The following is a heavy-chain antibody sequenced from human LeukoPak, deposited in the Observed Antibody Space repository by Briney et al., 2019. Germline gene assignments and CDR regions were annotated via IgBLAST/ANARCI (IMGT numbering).Heavy chain of an antibody. CDR2: IKQDGSEK. Sequence: GGSLRLSCAASGFTFSTYWMSWVRQAPGKGLEWVANIKQDGSEKYYVDSVKGRFTISRDNAENSLYLQMNSLRAEDTAVYYCAREGCTGTSCYTLSWFDPWGQGTLVTVSS. J-gene: IGHJ5*02. D-gene: IGHD2-2*02. V-gene: IGHV3-7*03. CDR3: AREGCTGTSCYTLSWFDP. CDR1: GFTFSTYW.